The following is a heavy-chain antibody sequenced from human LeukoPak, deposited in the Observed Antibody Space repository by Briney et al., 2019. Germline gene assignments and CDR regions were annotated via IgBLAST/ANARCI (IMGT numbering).Heavy chain of an antibody. CDR2: IYYSGST. V-gene: IGHV4-39*07. CDR1: GGSISSSSYY. J-gene: IGHJ4*02. Sequence: PSETLSLTCTVSGGSISSSSYYWGWIRQPPGKGLEWIGSIYYSGSTYYNPSLKSRVTISVETSKNQSSLKLSSVTAEDSAVYYCARESTYSSSSSFDYWGQGTLVTGSS. CDR3: ARESTYSSSSSFDY. D-gene: IGHD6-6*01.